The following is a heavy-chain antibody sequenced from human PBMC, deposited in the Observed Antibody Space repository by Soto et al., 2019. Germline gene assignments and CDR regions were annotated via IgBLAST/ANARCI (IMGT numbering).Heavy chain of an antibody. Sequence: QVQLQESGPGLVKPSETLSLTCTVSGGSISSYYWSWIRQPPGKGLEWIGYIYYSGSTNYNPSLKSRVTISVDTSKNQFSLKLSSVTAAATAVYYCARVTDSSDYYYDGHGFQHWGQGTLVTVSS. CDR1: GGSISSYY. J-gene: IGHJ1*01. D-gene: IGHD3-22*01. V-gene: IGHV4-59*01. CDR2: IYYSGST. CDR3: ARVTDSSDYYYDGHGFQH.